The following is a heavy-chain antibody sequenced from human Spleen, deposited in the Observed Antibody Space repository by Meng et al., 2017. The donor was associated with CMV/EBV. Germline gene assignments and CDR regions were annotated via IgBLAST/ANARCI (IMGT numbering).Heavy chain of an antibody. CDR1: GFTFSNYE. D-gene: IGHD5-24*01. CDR3: AREDGYTKRGAFDV. Sequence: GESLKISCSASGFTFSNYETNWVRQAPGKGLEWVANIKQDGSEKYYVDSVKGRFTISRDNAKNSLYLQMNSLRAEDTTVYYCAREDGYTKRGAFDVWGQGTMVTVSS. V-gene: IGHV3-7*01. J-gene: IGHJ3*01. CDR2: IKQDGSEK.